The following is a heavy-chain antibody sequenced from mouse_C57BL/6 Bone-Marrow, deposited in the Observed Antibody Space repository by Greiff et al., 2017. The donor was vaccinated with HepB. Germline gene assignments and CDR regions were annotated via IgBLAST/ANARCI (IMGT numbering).Heavy chain of an antibody. CDR3: ARHEEYYGNFRGYAMDY. J-gene: IGHJ4*01. CDR1: GYTFTEYT. V-gene: IGHV1-62-2*01. CDR2: FYPGSGSI. Sequence: VQLQQSGAELVKPGASVKLSCKASGYTFTEYTIHWVKQRSGQGLEWIGWFYPGSGSIKYNEKFKDKATLTADKSSSTVYMELSRLTSEDSAVYFCARHEEYYGNFRGYAMDYWGQGTSVTVSS. D-gene: IGHD2-1*01.